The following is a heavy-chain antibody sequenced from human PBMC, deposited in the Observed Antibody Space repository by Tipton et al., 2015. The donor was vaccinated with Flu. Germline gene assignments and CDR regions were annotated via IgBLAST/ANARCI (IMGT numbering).Heavy chain of an antibody. D-gene: IGHD7-27*01. CDR3: ARAGVLNWFDP. V-gene: IGHV4-61*01. Sequence: TLSLTCTVSGDSVNSGNYYWSWIRQPPGKGLEWIGFIYYSGTARYNSSLKSRVLISLDTSKNQFSLKLNSMSAADTAMYYCARAGVLNWFDPWGQGTLVTVS. CDR1: GDSVNSGNYY. J-gene: IGHJ5*02. CDR2: IYYSGTA.